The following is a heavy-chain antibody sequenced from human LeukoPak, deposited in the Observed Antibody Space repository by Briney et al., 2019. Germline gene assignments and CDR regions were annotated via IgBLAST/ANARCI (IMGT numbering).Heavy chain of an antibody. CDR3: ARAAYSGSYHSDY. CDR2: IYYSGST. D-gene: IGHD1-26*01. J-gene: IGHJ4*02. CDR1: GGSISSGGYY. Sequence: SETLSLTCTVSGGSISSGGYYWSWIRQHPGKGLEWIGYIYYSGSTYYNPSLKSRVTISVDTSKNQFSLKLSSVTAADTAVYYCARAAYSGSYHSDYWGQGTLVTVSS. V-gene: IGHV4-31*03.